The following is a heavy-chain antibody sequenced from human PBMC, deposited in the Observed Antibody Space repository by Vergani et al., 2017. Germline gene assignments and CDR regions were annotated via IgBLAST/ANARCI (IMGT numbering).Heavy chain of an antibody. D-gene: IGHD3-3*01. V-gene: IGHV1-46*01. Sequence: QVQLVQSGAEVKKPGASVKVSCKASGYTFTSYYMHWVRQAPGHGLEWMGIINPSGGSTSYAQKFQGRVTMTRDTSTSTVYMELSSLRSEDTAVYYCARGHSTIYDFWSGFYYYYYMDVWGKGTTVTVSS. J-gene: IGHJ6*03. CDR2: INPSGGST. CDR1: GYTFTSYY. CDR3: ARGHSTIYDFWSGFYYYYYMDV.